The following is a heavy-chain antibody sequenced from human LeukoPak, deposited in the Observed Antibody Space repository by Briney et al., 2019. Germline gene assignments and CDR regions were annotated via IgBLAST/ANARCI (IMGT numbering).Heavy chain of an antibody. CDR3: ARVGGKYGGNSAYYSGMDV. D-gene: IGHD4-23*01. J-gene: IGHJ6*02. CDR2: IWYDGSTK. V-gene: IGHV3-33*01. CDR1: GFIFSDFA. Sequence: GGSLRLSCAASGFIFSDFAMDWVRQTPGKGLEWLAFIWYDGSTKYYADSVKGRFTISRDNSKRTLYLHMSSLRTEDTALYYCARVGGKYGGNSAYYSGMDVWGPGITVTVSS.